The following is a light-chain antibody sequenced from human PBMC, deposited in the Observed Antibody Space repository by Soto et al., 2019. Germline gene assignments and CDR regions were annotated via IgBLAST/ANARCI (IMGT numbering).Light chain of an antibody. CDR1: STDVGGYNY. CDR3: SSYTRDKTVL. CDR2: DVT. V-gene: IGLV2-14*03. J-gene: IGLJ2*01. Sequence: QSALTQPASVSGSPGQSITISCTGSSTDVGGYNYVSWHQQHPGKAPKLMIFDVTKRPSWVSNRFSGSKSGDTASLTISGLQAEDEADYYCSSYTRDKTVLFGGGTKLTVL.